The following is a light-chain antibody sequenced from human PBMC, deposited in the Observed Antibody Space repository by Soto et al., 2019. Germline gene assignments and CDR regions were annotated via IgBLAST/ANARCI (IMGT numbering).Light chain of an antibody. Sequence: DIQMTQSPSSLSASVGDRVTINCRASQTISSYLNWYQQKPGKAPKLLIYGASALQSGVPPRFSGSGSGTDFTLTIRSLQPXDFATYYCQQSYNLPRTFGPGTKVDIK. V-gene: IGKV1-39*01. CDR2: GAS. CDR3: QQSYNLPRT. CDR1: QTISSY. J-gene: IGKJ3*01.